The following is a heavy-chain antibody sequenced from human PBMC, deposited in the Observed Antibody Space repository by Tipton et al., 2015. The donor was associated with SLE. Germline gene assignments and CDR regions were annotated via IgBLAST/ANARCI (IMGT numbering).Heavy chain of an antibody. CDR3: AREAVPAAIYGMDV. J-gene: IGHJ6*02. D-gene: IGHD2-2*01. Sequence: TLSLTCTVSGGSVSSVSYYWSWIRQPPGKGLEWIGEINHSGSTNYNPSLKSRVTISVDTSKNQFSLKLSSVTAADTAVYYCAREAVPAAIYGMDVWGQGTTVTVSS. V-gene: IGHV4-39*07. CDR1: GGSVSSVSYY. CDR2: INHSGST.